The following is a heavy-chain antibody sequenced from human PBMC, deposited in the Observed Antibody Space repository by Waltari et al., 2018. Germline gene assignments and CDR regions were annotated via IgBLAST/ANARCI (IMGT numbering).Heavy chain of an antibody. CDR3: AREVRMEWISGDGFDI. D-gene: IGHD3-3*01. V-gene: IGHV4-38-2*02. J-gene: IGHJ3*02. CDR2: MYHSGLT. Sequence: SGYSISSGFYWGWVRQPPGKGLEWIGSMYHSGLTYYNPSLKSRVSISLDMSKNQVSLRLTSVTAADTAVYYCAREVRMEWISGDGFDIWGRGTMVTVSS. CDR1: GYSISSGFY.